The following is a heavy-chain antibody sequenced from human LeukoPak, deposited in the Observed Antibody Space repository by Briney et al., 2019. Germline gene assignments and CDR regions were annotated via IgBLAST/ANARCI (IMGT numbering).Heavy chain of an antibody. CDR1: GYTFTGYY. J-gene: IGHJ6*02. Sequence: GASVKVSCKASGYTFTGYYIHWVRQAPGQAPGQGLEWMGWINPKSGGTNYAQKFQGWVTMTRDTSISTAYMELSRLRSDDTAVYYCARDGAVGRGYYYYGMDVWGQGTTVTVSS. V-gene: IGHV1-2*04. CDR2: INPKSGGT. CDR3: ARDGAVGRGYYYYGMDV. D-gene: IGHD3-10*01.